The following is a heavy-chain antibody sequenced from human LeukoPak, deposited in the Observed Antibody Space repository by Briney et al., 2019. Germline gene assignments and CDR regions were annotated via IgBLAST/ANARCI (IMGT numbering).Heavy chain of an antibody. V-gene: IGHV4-59*01. CDR3: ARGVVAAAGRTFDF. CDR2: IYNSGST. CDR1: GDSFSYFY. Sequence: PSETLSLTCTVSGDSFSYFYWSWIRQPPGKVLELIGYIYNSGSTSYNPSLRSRVTISLDTSKNQFSLKLSSVTAADTAIYYCARGVVAAAGRTFDFWGQGTLVTVSS. J-gene: IGHJ4*02. D-gene: IGHD6-13*01.